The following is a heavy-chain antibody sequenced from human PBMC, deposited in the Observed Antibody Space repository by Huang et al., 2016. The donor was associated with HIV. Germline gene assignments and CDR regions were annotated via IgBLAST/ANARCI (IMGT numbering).Heavy chain of an antibody. J-gene: IGHJ4*02. Sequence: QVQLVESGGGVVQPGRSLRLSCAAFGFTFNKFDMHWVRQAPGKGLAWVAIMLNDGSSKDHAKSEKGRFTISRDNSKNTGYLQMKSLRVEDTAVYYCAKDGRGSVTYYDYFEYWGQGTLVTVSS. V-gene: IGHV3-30*18. CDR1: GFTFNKFD. D-gene: IGHD1-26*01. CDR3: AKDGRGSVTYYDYFEY. CDR2: MLNDGSSK.